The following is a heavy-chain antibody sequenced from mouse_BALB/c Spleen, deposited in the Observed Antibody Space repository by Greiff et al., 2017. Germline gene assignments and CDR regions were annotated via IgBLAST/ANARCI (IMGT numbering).Heavy chain of an antibody. D-gene: IGHD1-1*01. CDR1: GFSLSRYS. CDR3: ASITTEEEWFAY. CDR2: IWGGGST. Sequence: VKLVESGPGLVAPSQSLSITCTVSGFSLSRYSVHWVRQPPGKGLEWLGMIWGGGSTDYNSALKSRLSISKDNSKSQVFLKMNSLQTDDTAMYYCASITTEEEWFAYWGQGTLVTVSA. J-gene: IGHJ3*01. V-gene: IGHV2-6-4*01.